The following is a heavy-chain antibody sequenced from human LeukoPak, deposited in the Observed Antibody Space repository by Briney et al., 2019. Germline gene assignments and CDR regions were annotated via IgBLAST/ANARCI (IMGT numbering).Heavy chain of an antibody. J-gene: IGHJ4*02. V-gene: IGHV4-34*01. CDR2: INHSGST. D-gene: IGHD6-6*01. Sequence: SETLSLTCAVYGGSFSDYYWSWIRQPPGKGLEWIGEINHSGSTIYNPSLNSRVTISVDTSKNQFSLKLNSLTAADTAVYYCARKQLVPLAQSFDYWGQGTLVTVSS. CDR3: ARKQLVPLAQSFDY. CDR1: GGSFSDYY.